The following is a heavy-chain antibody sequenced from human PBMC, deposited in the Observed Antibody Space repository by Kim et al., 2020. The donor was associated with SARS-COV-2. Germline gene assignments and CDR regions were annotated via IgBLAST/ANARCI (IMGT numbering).Heavy chain of an antibody. J-gene: IGHJ4*02. Sequence: GGSLRLSCAASGFTFSSYGMHWVRQAPGKGLEWVAVIWYDGSNKYYADSVKGRFTISRDNSKNTLYLQMNSLRAEDTAVYYCARGIGYDSSYGDYWGQGTLVTVSS. V-gene: IGHV3-33*08. CDR2: IWYDGSNK. D-gene: IGHD3-22*01. CDR3: ARGIGYDSSYGDY. CDR1: GFTFSSYG.